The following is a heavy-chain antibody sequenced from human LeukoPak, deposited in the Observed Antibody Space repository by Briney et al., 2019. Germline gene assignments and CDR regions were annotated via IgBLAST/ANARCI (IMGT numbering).Heavy chain of an antibody. V-gene: IGHV3-53*01. J-gene: IGHJ4*02. Sequence: GGSLRLSCAASGFTVSSNYMSWVRQAPGKGLEWVSVIYSGDSTYYADSVKGRFTISRDNSKNTLYLQMNSLRAEDTAVYYCAREGSGGYDPFDYWGQGTLVTVSS. D-gene: IGHD2-15*01. CDR3: AREGSGGYDPFDY. CDR1: GFTVSSNY. CDR2: IYSGDST.